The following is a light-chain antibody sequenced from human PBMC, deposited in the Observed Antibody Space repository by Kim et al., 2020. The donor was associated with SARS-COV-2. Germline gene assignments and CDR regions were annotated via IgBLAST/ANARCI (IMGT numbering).Light chain of an antibody. Sequence: EVVMTQSPATLSVSPGERATLSCRASERVSSNLAWYQQKPGQAPRLLIYAASTRATGIPDRFSASGYGTEFTLTISSLQSEDFAIYSFQQYNNWPPDITFGQGTRLEIK. V-gene: IGKV3-15*01. CDR3: QQYNNWPPDIT. J-gene: IGKJ5*01. CDR2: AAS. CDR1: ERVSSN.